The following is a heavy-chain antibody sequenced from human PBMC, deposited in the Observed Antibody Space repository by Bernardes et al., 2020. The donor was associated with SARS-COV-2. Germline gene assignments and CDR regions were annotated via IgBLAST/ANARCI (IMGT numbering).Heavy chain of an antibody. CDR1: GFSFSSYA. D-gene: IGHD2-15*01. Sequence: GGSLRLSCAASGFSFSSYAMSWVRQAPGKGLQWVSVISGSGSETHYADSVKGRFTISRDISKNTLYLQMNSLRVEDTAQYYCARSLGYFFYLGMDVWGQGTTVTVSS. J-gene: IGHJ6*02. V-gene: IGHV3-23*01. CDR2: ISGSGSET. CDR3: ARSLGYFFYLGMDV.